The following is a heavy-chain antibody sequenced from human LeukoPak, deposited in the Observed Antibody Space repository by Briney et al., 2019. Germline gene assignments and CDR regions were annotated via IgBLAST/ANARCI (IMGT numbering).Heavy chain of an antibody. Sequence: ASVKVSCKASGYIFTSYGISWVRQAPGQGLEWMGWISAYNGNTNYAQKLQGRVTMTTDTSTSTAYMELRSLRSDDTAVYYCAREGQGYYYDSSGYSSDYWGQGTLVTVSS. CDR2: ISAYNGNT. V-gene: IGHV1-18*01. CDR3: AREGQGYYYDSSGYSSDY. D-gene: IGHD3-22*01. J-gene: IGHJ4*02. CDR1: GYIFTSYG.